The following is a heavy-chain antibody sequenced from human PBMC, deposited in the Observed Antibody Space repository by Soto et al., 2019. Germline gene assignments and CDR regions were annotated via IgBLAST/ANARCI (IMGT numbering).Heavy chain of an antibody. J-gene: IGHJ6*02. CDR3: ARQYYGGWDV. V-gene: IGHV3-66*04. D-gene: IGHD3-3*01. Sequence: PGGTLRLSCAASGFTVSSNYMSWVRHAPRKGMESISVIYSGGSTYYADSVKGRFTISRDNSKNTLYLQMNSLRAEDTAVYYCARQYYGGWDVWGQGTTVTVSS. CDR1: GFTVSSNY. CDR2: IYSGGST.